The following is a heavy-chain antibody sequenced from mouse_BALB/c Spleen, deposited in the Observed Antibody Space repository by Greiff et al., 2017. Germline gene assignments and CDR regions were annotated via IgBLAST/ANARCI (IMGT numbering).Heavy chain of an antibody. Sequence: EVKLVESGGGLVKPGGSLKLSCAASGFAFSSYDMSWVRQTPEKRLEWVAYISSGGGSTYYPDTVKGRFTISRDNAKNTLYLQMSSLKSEDTAMYYCARRDRFFAYWGQGTLVTVSA. CDR1: GFAFSSYD. CDR2: ISSGGGST. V-gene: IGHV5-12-1*01. J-gene: IGHJ3*01. CDR3: ARRDRFFAY. D-gene: IGHD3-3*01.